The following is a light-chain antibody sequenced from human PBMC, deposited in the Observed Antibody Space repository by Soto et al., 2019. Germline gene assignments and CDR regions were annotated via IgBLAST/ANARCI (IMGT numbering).Light chain of an antibody. J-gene: IGKJ5*01. V-gene: IGKV1-12*01. Sequence: DIQMTQSPSSVSASVGDRVTITCRASQDVSNWLAWYQQKPGKAPNLLIYAASTLQSGVPSRFSGSGSGTDFTLTISSLQPEDFATYYCQQANSFPRTFGQGTRLEIK. CDR3: QQANSFPRT. CDR2: AAS. CDR1: QDVSNW.